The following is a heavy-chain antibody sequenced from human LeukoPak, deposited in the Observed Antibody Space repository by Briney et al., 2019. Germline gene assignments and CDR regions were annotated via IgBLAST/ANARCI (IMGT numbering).Heavy chain of an antibody. CDR3: ARSAVPAAMYGPIRWLYYGMDV. CDR1: GYTFTSYG. CDR2: IIPIFGTA. V-gene: IGHV1-69*13. D-gene: IGHD2-2*01. J-gene: IGHJ6*02. Sequence: ASVKVSCKASGYTFTSYGISWVRQAPGQGLEWMGGIIPIFGTANYAQKFQGRVTITADESTSTAYMELSSLRSEDTAVYYCARSAVPAAMYGPIRWLYYGMDVWGQGTTVTVSS.